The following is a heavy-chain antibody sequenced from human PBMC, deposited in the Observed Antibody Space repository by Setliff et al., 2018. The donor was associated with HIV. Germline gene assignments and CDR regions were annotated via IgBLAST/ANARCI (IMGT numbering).Heavy chain of an antibody. Sequence: SLRLSCAASGFTFGSYEMNWVRQAPGKGLEWVSYISGSGSPVYYADSVKGRFTVSRNNANNSLYLQMDSLRAEDTAVYYCARKELGTTVVTPFDYWGQGTLVTVSS. V-gene: IGHV3-48*03. D-gene: IGHD4-17*01. J-gene: IGHJ4*02. CDR1: GFTFGSYE. CDR2: ISGSGSPV. CDR3: ARKELGTTVVTPFDY.